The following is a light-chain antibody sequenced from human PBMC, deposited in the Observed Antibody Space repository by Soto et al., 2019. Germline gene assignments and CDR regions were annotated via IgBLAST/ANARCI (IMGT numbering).Light chain of an antibody. CDR2: AAS. CDR1: QSIRSY. V-gene: IGKV1-39*01. CDR3: QQSFSTPLT. Sequence: IQMTQSPSSLSASVGDRVTITCRASQSIRSYLNWYQQKPGKTPKLLIYAASSLQSGVPSRFSGSVSGTDFTLTISSLQHEDFATYYCQQSFSTPLTFGPGTKVDIK. J-gene: IGKJ3*01.